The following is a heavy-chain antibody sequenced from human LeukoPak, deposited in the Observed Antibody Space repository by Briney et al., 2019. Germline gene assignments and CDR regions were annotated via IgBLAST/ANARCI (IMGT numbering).Heavy chain of an antibody. Sequence: GGSLRLSCAASGFTFGDYGMSWFRQAPGKGLEWLGFIRSKAYGGTTEYAATVKSRFIISRDDSKTIAYLQMNSLKTEDTAVYYCTRDLHGDYARVDYWGQGTLVTVSS. V-gene: IGHV3-49*03. D-gene: IGHD4-17*01. CDR2: IRSKAYGGTT. CDR3: TRDLHGDYARVDY. CDR1: GFTFGDYG. J-gene: IGHJ4*02.